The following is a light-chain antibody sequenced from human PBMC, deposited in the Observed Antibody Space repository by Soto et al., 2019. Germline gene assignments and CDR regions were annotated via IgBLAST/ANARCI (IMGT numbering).Light chain of an antibody. CDR2: GAS. J-gene: IGKJ5*01. Sequence: EIVMTQSPATLSVSPGERATLSCRASQSVSRNLAWYQQKPGQAPRLLIYGASTRATGIPARFSGSGSGTEFTLTISILQSEDFAVYSCHHYNNWPPITFGQGTRLEIK. V-gene: IGKV3-15*01. CDR3: HHYNNWPPIT. CDR1: QSVSRN.